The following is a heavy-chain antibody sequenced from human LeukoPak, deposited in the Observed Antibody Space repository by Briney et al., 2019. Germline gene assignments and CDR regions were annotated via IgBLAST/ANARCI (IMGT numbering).Heavy chain of an antibody. J-gene: IGHJ4*02. CDR1: GFTFSSYS. CDR2: ISSSSRTI. V-gene: IGHV3-48*01. D-gene: IGHD2-15*01. CDR3: AKDLVYCSGGSCV. Sequence: GGSLRLSCAASGFTFSSYSMNWVRQAPGKGLEWLSYISSSSRTIYYADSVKGRFTISRDNSKNTLYLQMNSLRAEDTAVYYCAKDLVYCSGGSCVWGQGTLVTVSS.